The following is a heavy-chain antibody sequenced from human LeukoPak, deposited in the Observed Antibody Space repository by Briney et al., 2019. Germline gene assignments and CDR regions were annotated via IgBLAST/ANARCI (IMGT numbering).Heavy chain of an antibody. CDR1: GGSISSGAYA. V-gene: IGHV4-30-2*01. Sequence: SETLSLTCAVSGGSISSGAYAWSWIRQPPGQGLEWIGYIYRSGSTSYNPSLKSRISITIDKSKNQFSLSLSSVTAADTAFYYCARGGGSYGSGTTHFDYWGQGTLVTVSS. J-gene: IGHJ4*02. CDR2: IYRSGST. CDR3: ARGGGSYGSGTTHFDY. D-gene: IGHD3-10*01.